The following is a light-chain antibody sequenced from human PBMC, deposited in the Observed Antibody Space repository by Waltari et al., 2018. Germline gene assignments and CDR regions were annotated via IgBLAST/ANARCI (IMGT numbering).Light chain of an antibody. CDR1: QDVRYH. V-gene: IGKV1-16*02. J-gene: IGKJ1*01. Sequence: DSQRTEAPSSLSASVGEGGSNTCRASQDVRYHLGWIQQKSGEAPKSLIYAASSLPSGVPSHFSGSGSGTEFTLTINSLQPEDFAAYYCQQYNNSPWTFGQGTKVELK. CDR3: QQYNNSPWT. CDR2: AAS.